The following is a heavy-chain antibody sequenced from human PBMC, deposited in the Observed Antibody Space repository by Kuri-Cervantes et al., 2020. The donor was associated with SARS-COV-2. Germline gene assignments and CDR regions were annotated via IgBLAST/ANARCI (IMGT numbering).Heavy chain of an antibody. Sequence: GESLKISCAASGFTFSSYAMHWVRQAPGKGLEWVAVISYDGSNKYYADSVKGRFTISRDNSKNTLYLQMNSLRAEDTAVYYCAKEYYYDSSGSLGYWGQGNRV. CDR1: GFTFSSYA. V-gene: IGHV3-30-3*01. CDR3: AKEYYYDSSGSLGY. CDR2: ISYDGSNK. D-gene: IGHD3-22*01. J-gene: IGHJ4*02.